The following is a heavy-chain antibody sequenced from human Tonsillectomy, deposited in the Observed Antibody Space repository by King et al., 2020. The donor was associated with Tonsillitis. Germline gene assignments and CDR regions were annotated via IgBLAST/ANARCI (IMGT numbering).Heavy chain of an antibody. D-gene: IGHD1-26*01. V-gene: IGHV1-46*01. CDR2: INPSGGST. J-gene: IGHJ5*02. Sequence: QLVQSGAEVKKPGASVKVSCKASGYTFTSYYMHWVRQAPGQGLEWMGTINPSGGSTSYAQKFQGRVTMTRDTSTSTVYMELSSLRSEDTAVYYCARESGSYYVEKWFDPWGQGTLVTVSS. CDR3: ARESGSYYVEKWFDP. CDR1: GYTFTSYY.